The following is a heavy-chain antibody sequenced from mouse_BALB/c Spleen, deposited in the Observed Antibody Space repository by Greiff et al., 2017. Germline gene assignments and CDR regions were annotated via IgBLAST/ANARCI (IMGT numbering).Heavy chain of an antibody. Sequence: VKQRPEQGLEWIGRIDPANGNTKYDPKFQGKATITADTSSNTAYLQLSSLTSEDTAVYYCARDGNSPFYAMDYWGQGTSVTVSS. CDR2: IDPANGNT. V-gene: IGHV14-3*02. D-gene: IGHD2-1*01. J-gene: IGHJ4*01. CDR3: ARDGNSPFYAMDY.